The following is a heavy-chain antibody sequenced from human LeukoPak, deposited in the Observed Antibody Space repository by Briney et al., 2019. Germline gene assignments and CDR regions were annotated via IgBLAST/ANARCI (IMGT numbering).Heavy chain of an antibody. CDR2: ISASGGTT. V-gene: IGHV3-23*01. J-gene: IGHJ3*02. CDR1: GFPFSSNA. Sequence: GVFLRLSCAASGFPFSSNAMSWVRQAPGRGLEWVTAISASGGTTYFAYSVKGRLTISRDNSKNTVYLQVNSLRAEDTALYYCVKDYWEVLYDVLDIWGQGTMVTVSS. CDR3: VKDYWEVLYDVLDI. D-gene: IGHD2-2*02.